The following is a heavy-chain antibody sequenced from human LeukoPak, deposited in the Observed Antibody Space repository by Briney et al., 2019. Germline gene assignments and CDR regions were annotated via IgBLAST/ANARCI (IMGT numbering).Heavy chain of an antibody. V-gene: IGHV3-30-3*01. Sequence: PGRSLRLSFAASGFTFSSYAMHWVRQAPGKGLEWVAVISYDGSNKYYADSVKGRFTISRDNSKNTLYLQMNSLRAEDTAVYYCARWCLGDCSGGSRYYYYGMDVWGQGTTVTVSS. J-gene: IGHJ6*02. CDR1: GFTFSSYA. CDR3: ARWCLGDCSGGSRYYYYGMDV. D-gene: IGHD2-15*01. CDR2: ISYDGSNK.